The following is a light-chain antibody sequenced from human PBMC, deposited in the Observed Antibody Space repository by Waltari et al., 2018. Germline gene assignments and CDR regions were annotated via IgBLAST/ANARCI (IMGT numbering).Light chain of an antibody. V-gene: IGLV1-47*02. CDR2: DTN. J-gene: IGLJ1*01. CDR3: ATWDVSLSGKI. Sequence: QSVLTQPPSVSASPGQRVVRSCSGTSSNTGRKYVHWYHTLPGTAPKLPVYDTNQRPSGVPDRFSGSKSGTSASLAISGLRSEDEADYYCATWDVSLSGKIFGTGTKVTVL. CDR1: SSNTGRKY.